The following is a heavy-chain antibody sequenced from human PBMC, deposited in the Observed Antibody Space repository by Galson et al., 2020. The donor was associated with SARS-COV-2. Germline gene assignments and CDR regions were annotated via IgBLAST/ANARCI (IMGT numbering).Heavy chain of an antibody. Sequence: LKISCAASGFTFSSYGMHWVRQAPGKGLEWVAVIWYDGSNKYYADSVKGRFTISRDNSKNTLYLQMNSLRAEDTAVYYCARWDYGGNNGFDYWGQGTLVTVSS. V-gene: IGHV3-33*01. CDR1: GFTFSSYG. CDR2: IWYDGSNK. D-gene: IGHD4-17*01. J-gene: IGHJ4*02. CDR3: ARWDYGGNNGFDY.